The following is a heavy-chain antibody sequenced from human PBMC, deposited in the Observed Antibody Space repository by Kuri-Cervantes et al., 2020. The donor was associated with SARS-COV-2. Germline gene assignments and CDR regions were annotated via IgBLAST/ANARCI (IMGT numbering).Heavy chain of an antibody. CDR1: GFTFDDYG. Sequence: GESLKISCAASGFTFDDYGMSWVRQAPGKGLQWVAFIGYDGSDKYYADSVKGRLTISRDSSKNTLDMQMNSLRAEDTAVYFCAKAYYDFWSGPWGGFDIWGQGTVVTVSS. J-gene: IGHJ3*02. CDR3: AKAYYDFWSGPWGGFDI. V-gene: IGHV3-30*02. D-gene: IGHD3-3*01. CDR2: IGYDGSDK.